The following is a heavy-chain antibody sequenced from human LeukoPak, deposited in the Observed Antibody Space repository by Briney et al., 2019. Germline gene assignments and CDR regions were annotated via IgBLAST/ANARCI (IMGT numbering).Heavy chain of an antibody. V-gene: IGHV3-7*01. D-gene: IGHD2/OR15-2a*01. CDR1: GFTFSSYW. CDR2: IKEDGTVK. CDR3: ARDSRHHRFLYWDWFDP. Sequence: PGGSLRLSCAASGFTFSSYWMSWVRQAPGKGLEWMANIKEDGTVKYYVDSVEGRFTVSRDNAKNSLYLHMNSLRAEDTAVYYCARDSRHHRFLYWDWFDPWGQGTLVTVSS. J-gene: IGHJ5*02.